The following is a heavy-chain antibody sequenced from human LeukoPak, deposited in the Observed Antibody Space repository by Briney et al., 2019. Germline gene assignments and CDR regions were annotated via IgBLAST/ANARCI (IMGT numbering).Heavy chain of an antibody. CDR1: GFTFSSYA. Sequence: GGSLRLSCAASGFTFSSYAMHWVRQAPGKGLEYVSAISSNGGSTYYANSVKGRFTISRDNSKNTLYLQMGSLRAEDMAVYYCARGSGRNCGGDCYLDYWGQGTLVTVSS. CDR2: ISSNGGST. V-gene: IGHV3-64*01. CDR3: ARGSGRNCGGDCYLDY. J-gene: IGHJ4*02. D-gene: IGHD2-21*02.